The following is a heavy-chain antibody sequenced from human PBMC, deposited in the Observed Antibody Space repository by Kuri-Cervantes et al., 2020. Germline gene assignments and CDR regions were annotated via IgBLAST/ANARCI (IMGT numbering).Heavy chain of an antibody. CDR1: GFTFSSYG. V-gene: IGHV3-30*18. Sequence: GGSLRLSCVGSGFTFSSYGMHWVRQAPGKGLEWVALISYDGSIKYYADSVKGRITISRDNSKNTVYLQMDSLRADDTAVYYCAKREQAAYGGFDYWGQGTLVTVSS. CDR2: ISYDGSIK. J-gene: IGHJ4*02. D-gene: IGHD4-23*01. CDR3: AKREQAAYGGFDY.